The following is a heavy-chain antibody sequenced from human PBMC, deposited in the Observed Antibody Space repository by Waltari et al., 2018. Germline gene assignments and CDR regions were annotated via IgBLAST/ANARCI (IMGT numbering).Heavy chain of an antibody. CDR2: IDPSGGST. CDR1: EYTFTSSY. Sequence: QVQLVQSGAEVKKPGASVKISCKSSEYTFTSSYVHWGRQAPGQGLAWMGIIDPSGGSTIYSQKFQGRVTMTRDTSTSTVYMELSSLRSEDTAVYYCASDTGALWMDVWGQGTTVTVSS. V-gene: IGHV1-46*01. CDR3: ASDTGALWMDV. D-gene: IGHD2-21*01. J-gene: IGHJ6*02.